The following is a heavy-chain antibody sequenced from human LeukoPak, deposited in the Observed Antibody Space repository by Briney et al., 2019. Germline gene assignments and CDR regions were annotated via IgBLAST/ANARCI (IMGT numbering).Heavy chain of an antibody. Sequence: GGSLRLSPAASGFTLSDSAMHWVRQTSGKGLEWVGRIRSKSSNYATEYAASVRGRFTISRDDSKNKVYLQLNSLKTDDTAIYYCARHRDPDYGDTKIFDFWGLGTLVTVSS. J-gene: IGHJ4*02. CDR3: ARHRDPDYGDTKIFDF. CDR1: GFTLSDSA. CDR2: IRSKSSNYAT. D-gene: IGHD4-17*01. V-gene: IGHV3-73*01.